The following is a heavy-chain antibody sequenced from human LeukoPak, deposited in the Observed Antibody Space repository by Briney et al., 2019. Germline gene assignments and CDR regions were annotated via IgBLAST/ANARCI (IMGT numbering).Heavy chain of an antibody. V-gene: IGHV3-23*01. Sequence: GGSLRLSCAASGFTFSSYAMSWVRQAPGKGLEWVSAISGSGGSTYYADPVKGRFTISRDNSKNTLYLQMNSLRAEDTAVYYCAVLLWFGEPIDYWGQGTLVTVSS. CDR1: GFTFSSYA. CDR2: ISGSGGST. J-gene: IGHJ4*02. D-gene: IGHD3-10*01. CDR3: AVLLWFGEPIDY.